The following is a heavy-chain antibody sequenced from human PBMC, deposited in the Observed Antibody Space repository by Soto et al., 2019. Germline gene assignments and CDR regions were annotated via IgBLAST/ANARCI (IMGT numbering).Heavy chain of an antibody. CDR3: VAARGDTPDY. Sequence: QLQLQESGPGLVKPSETLSLTCTVSGGSISSSSYYWGWIRQPPGKGLGWIGSIYYSGSTYYNPSLKSRVTISVDPSKNQFPRKLGSVTAADPGVYYGVAARGDTPDYWGRGTLVTVSS. V-gene: IGHV4-39*01. CDR2: IYYSGST. J-gene: IGHJ4*02. CDR1: GGSISSSSYY. D-gene: IGHD6-6*01.